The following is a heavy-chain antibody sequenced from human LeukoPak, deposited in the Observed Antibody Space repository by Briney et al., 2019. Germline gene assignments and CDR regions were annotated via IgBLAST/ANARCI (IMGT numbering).Heavy chain of an antibody. Sequence: GGSLRLSCAASGFTFSSYGMHWVRQAPGKGLEWVAVIWYDGSNKYYADSVKGRFTISRDNSKNTLYLQMNSLRAEDTAVYYCAKDPLWAGEPEAFDIWGQGTMVTVSS. CDR3: AKDPLWAGEPEAFDI. D-gene: IGHD3-10*01. CDR1: GFTFSSYG. CDR2: IWYDGSNK. J-gene: IGHJ3*02. V-gene: IGHV3-33*06.